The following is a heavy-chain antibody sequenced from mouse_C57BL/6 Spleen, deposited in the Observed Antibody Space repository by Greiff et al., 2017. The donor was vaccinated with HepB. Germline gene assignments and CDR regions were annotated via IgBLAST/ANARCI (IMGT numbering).Heavy chain of an antibody. D-gene: IGHD2-5*01. CDR3: ARLGYYSNPAWFAY. Sequence: VQLQQPGAELVKPGASVKLSCTASGYTFTSYWMHWVKQRPGQGLEWIGMIHPNSGSTNYNEKFKSKATLTVDKSSSTAYMQLSSLTSEDSAVYYCARLGYYSNPAWFAYWGQGTLVTVSA. CDR1: GYTFTSYW. CDR2: IHPNSGST. J-gene: IGHJ3*01. V-gene: IGHV1-64*01.